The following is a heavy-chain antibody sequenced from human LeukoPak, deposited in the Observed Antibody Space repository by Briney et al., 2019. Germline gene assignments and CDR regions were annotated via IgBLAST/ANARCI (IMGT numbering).Heavy chain of an antibody. CDR3: AREGYTSGRTAAFDF. V-gene: IGHV3-30*04. Sequence: GRSLILSCAASGVTLSNYHMHWVRQAPGRGLEWVALIPHDGGGKQYAASVQDRFTISRDNSENTVYLQMNSLRHDDAAVYFCAREGYTSGRTAAFDFWGRGTLVTVSS. D-gene: IGHD6-19*01. CDR2: IPHDGGGK. CDR1: GVTLSNYH. J-gene: IGHJ4*02.